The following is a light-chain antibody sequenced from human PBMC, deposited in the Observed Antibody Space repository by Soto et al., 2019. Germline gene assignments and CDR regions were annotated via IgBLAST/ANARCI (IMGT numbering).Light chain of an antibody. CDR2: GAS. CDR3: QQYDIWPWT. Sequence: EIVMTQSPATLYVSPGGRATLSCRASQSISDTLAWYQQKPGQAPRLLIHGASTRAPGFPARFSGSGSGTDFTLTISSLQSEDFAVYYCQQYDIWPWTFGQGTKVDIK. V-gene: IGKV3-15*01. J-gene: IGKJ1*01. CDR1: QSISDT.